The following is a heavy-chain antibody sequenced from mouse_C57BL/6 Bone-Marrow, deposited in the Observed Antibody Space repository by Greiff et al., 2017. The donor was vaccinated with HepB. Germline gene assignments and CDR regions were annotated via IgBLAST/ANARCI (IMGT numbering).Heavy chain of an antibody. J-gene: IGHJ4*01. V-gene: IGHV14-3*01. D-gene: IGHD2-3*01. CDR2: IDPANGNT. CDR3: ARGGIYDGYLRPMDY. Sequence: EVQLVESVAELVRPGASVKLSCTASGFNIKNTYMHWVKQRPEQGLEWIGRIDPANGNTKYAPKFQGKATITADTSSNTAYLQLSSLTSEDTAIYYCARGGIYDGYLRPMDYWGQGTSVTVSS. CDR1: GFNIKNTY.